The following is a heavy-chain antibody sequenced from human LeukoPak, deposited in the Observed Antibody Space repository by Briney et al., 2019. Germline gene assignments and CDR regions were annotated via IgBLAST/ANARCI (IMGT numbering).Heavy chain of an antibody. V-gene: IGHV4-34*01. CDR2: TNHSGST. CDR3: ARGDDFWSGYYKGYFDY. CDR1: GGSFSGYY. Sequence: PSETLSLTCAVYGGSFSGYYWSWIRQPPGKGLEWIGETNHSGSTNYNPSLKSRVTISVDTSKNQFSLKLSSVTAADTAVYYCARGDDFWSGYYKGYFDYWGQGTLVTVSS. J-gene: IGHJ4*02. D-gene: IGHD3-3*01.